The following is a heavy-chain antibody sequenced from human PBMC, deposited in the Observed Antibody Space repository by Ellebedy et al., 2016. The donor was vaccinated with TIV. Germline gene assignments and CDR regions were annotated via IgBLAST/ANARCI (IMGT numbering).Heavy chain of an antibody. CDR1: GFTFNSYA. D-gene: IGHD6-13*01. V-gene: IGHV3-30-3*01. Sequence: PGGSLRLSCAASGFTFNSYAIHWVRQAPGEGLEWVAVVSYDGSNKYYAASVKGRFTISRDNSKNTLYLQMNSLRAEDTAVYYCARDLKKRAAAGTELDYWGQGTLVTVSS. CDR2: VSYDGSNK. J-gene: IGHJ4*02. CDR3: ARDLKKRAAAGTELDY.